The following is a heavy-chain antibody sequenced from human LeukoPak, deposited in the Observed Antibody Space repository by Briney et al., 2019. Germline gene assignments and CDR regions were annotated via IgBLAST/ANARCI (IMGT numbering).Heavy chain of an antibody. J-gene: IGHJ6*02. Sequence: GASVKVSCKASGGTFSSYAISWVRQAPGQGLEWMGGIIPIFGTANYAQKFQGRVTITADKSTSTAYMELSSLRSEDTAVYYCARGAKMATPMEDYYYGMDVWGQRTTVTVSS. CDR3: ARGAKMATPMEDYYYGMDV. D-gene: IGHD5-24*01. CDR1: GGTFSSYA. CDR2: IIPIFGTA. V-gene: IGHV1-69*06.